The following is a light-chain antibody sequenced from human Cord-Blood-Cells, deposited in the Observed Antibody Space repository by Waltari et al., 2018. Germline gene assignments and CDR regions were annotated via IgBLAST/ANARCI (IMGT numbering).Light chain of an antibody. V-gene: IGKV3-11*01. CDR2: DAS. J-gene: IGKJ4*01. Sequence: EIVLTQSPATLSLSPGERATLSCRARQSVSSYLAWYQQQPGQAHRLLIYDASNRATGIPARFSGSGSGTDFTLTISSLEPEDFAVYYCQQRSNWLTFGGGTKVEIK. CDR3: QQRSNWLT. CDR1: QSVSSY.